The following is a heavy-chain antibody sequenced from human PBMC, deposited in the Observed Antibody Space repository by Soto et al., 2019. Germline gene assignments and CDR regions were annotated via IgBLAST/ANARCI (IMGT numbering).Heavy chain of an antibody. Sequence: QVQLVESGGGVVQPGRSLRLSCAASGFTFSSYAMHWVRQAPGKGLEWVAVISYDGSNKYYADSVKGRFTISRDNSKNTLYLQMNGLRAEDTAVYYCARDKPGGIDYWGQGTLVTVSS. D-gene: IGHD1-26*01. CDR3: ARDKPGGIDY. J-gene: IGHJ4*02. CDR2: ISYDGSNK. V-gene: IGHV3-30-3*01. CDR1: GFTFSSYA.